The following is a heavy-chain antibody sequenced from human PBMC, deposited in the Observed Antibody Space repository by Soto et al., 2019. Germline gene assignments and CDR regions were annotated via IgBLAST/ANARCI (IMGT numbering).Heavy chain of an antibody. D-gene: IGHD2-2*02. Sequence: GESLKISCRGSGYSFTSYWIGWVRQMPGKGLEWMGIIYPGDSDTRYSPSFQGQVTISADKSISTAYLQWSSLQASDTAIYYCARQGRCSSTSCYTGANFYYDGMDVWGQGTTVTVSS. CDR2: IYPGDSDT. V-gene: IGHV5-51*01. CDR3: ARQGRCSSTSCYTGANFYYDGMDV. J-gene: IGHJ6*02. CDR1: GYSFTSYW.